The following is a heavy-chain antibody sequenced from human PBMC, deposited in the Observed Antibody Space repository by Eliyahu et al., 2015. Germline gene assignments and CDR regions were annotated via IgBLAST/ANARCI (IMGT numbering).Heavy chain of an antibody. J-gene: IGHJ4*02. D-gene: IGHD4-17*01. CDR1: SYS. CDR3: ARAQVRMTVTTGRAYFDY. CDR2: ISSSSSYI. Sequence: SYSMNWVRQAPGKGLEWVSSISSSSSYIYYADSVKGRFTISRDNAKNSLYLQMNSLRAEDTAVYYCARAQVRMTVTTGRAYFDYWGQGTLVTVSS. V-gene: IGHV3-21*01.